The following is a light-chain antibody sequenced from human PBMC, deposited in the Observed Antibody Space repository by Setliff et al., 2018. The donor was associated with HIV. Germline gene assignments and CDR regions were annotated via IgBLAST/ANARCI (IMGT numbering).Light chain of an antibody. CDR1: SSDVGGYNS. J-gene: IGLJ1*01. Sequence: QSVLTQPASVSGSPGQSITISCTGTSSDVGGYNSVSWYQQHPGKAPKLMIYEVSNRPSGVSNRFSGSKSGNTASLIISGLQAEDEANYYCSSYTSSNTLKNVFGTGTKVTVL. CDR2: EVS. V-gene: IGLV2-14*01. CDR3: SSYTSSNTLKNV.